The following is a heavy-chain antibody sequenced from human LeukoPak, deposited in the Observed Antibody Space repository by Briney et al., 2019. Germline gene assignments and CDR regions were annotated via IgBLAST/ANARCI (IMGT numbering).Heavy chain of an antibody. CDR2: INWNGGST. D-gene: IGHD2-2*01. V-gene: IGHV3-20*04. CDR3: ARDLGYCSSTSCYRLNAFDI. J-gene: IGHJ3*02. Sequence: PGGSLRLSCAASRFTFDDYGMSWVRQAPGKGLEWVSGINWNGGSTGYADSVKGRFTISRDNAKNSLYLQMSNLRAEDTAMYFCARDLGYCSSTSCYRLNAFDIWGQGTKVTVSS. CDR1: RFTFDDYG.